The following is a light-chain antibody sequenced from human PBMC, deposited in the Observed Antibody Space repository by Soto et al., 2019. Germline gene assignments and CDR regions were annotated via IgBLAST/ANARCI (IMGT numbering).Light chain of an antibody. J-gene: IGLJ1*01. CDR2: DVS. CDR3: SSYTSSSTA. V-gene: IGLV2-14*01. CDR1: SSDVGGYNY. Sequence: LTQPASVSGSPGQSITISCTGTSSDVGGYNYVSWYQQHPGKAPKLMIYDVSNRPSGVSNRFSGSKSGNTASLTISGLQAEDEADYYCSSYTSSSTAFGTGTKVTVL.